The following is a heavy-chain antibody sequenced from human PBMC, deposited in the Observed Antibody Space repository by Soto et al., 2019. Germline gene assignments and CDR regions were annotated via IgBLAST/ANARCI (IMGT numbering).Heavy chain of an antibody. CDR1: GFTFSSYS. D-gene: IGHD5-18*01. CDR3: ARDRCGYSYYGMDV. V-gene: IGHV3-48*02. J-gene: IGHJ6*02. Sequence: EVQLVESGGGLVQPGGSLRLSCAASGFTFSSYSMNWVRQAPGKGLEWVSYISSSSSTIYYADSVKGRFTISRDNAKNSLYLQMNSLRDEDTAVYYCARDRCGYSYYGMDVWGQGTTVTVSS. CDR2: ISSSSSTI.